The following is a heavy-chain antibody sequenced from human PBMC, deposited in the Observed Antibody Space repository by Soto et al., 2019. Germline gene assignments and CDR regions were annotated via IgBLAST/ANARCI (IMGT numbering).Heavy chain of an antibody. Sequence: PGGSLRLSCAASGFTFSSYGMHWVRQAPGKGLEWVAVIWYDGSNKYYADSVKGRFTISRDNSKNTLYLQMNSLRAEDTAVYYCARGYGGKYYVVACDLWGHGKMVLVS. V-gene: IGHV3-33*01. CDR1: GFTFSSYG. J-gene: IGHJ3*01. D-gene: IGHD3-22*01. CDR3: ARGYGGKYYVVACDL. CDR2: IWYDGSNK.